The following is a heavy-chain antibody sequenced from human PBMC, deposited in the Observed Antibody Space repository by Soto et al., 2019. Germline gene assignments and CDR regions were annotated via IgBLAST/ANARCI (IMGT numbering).Heavy chain of an antibody. CDR3: ARDRSGAAADYFAF. V-gene: IGHV4-31*03. J-gene: IGHJ4*02. CDR1: GGSISSGGYY. Sequence: SETLSLTCTVSGGSISSGGYYWSWIRQPPGKGLEWIGYIYYSGTTYYNPSLKSRVTISEDTSKNQFSLKLSSVTAADTAVYYCARDRSGAAADYFAFWGQGTLVTVSS. CDR2: IYYSGTT. D-gene: IGHD6-13*01.